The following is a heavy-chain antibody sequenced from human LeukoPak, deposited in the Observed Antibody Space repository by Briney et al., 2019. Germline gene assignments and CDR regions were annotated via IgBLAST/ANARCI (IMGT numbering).Heavy chain of an antibody. Sequence: GGSLRLSCAASGFTVSDNYMSWVRQAPGKGLEWVSIIYSDGSTYFADSVKGRFTLSRDNSKNTLFLQMNSLRAEDTAVYYSARSRRGYSYLYDYWGQGTLVTVSS. J-gene: IGHJ4*02. D-gene: IGHD5-18*01. CDR1: GFTVSDNY. V-gene: IGHV3-53*01. CDR2: IYSDGST. CDR3: ARSRRGYSYLYDY.